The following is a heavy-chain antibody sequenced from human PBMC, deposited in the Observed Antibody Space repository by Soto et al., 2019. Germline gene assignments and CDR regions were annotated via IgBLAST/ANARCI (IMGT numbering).Heavy chain of an antibody. V-gene: IGHV4-30-4*01. Sequence: SETLSLTCTVSGGSISSGDYYWSWIRQPPGKGLEWIGYIYYSGSTHHNPSLKSRVTISVDTSKNQFSLKLSSVTAADTAVYYCARDYYYDSSGAFDPWGQGTLVTVSS. J-gene: IGHJ5*02. CDR2: IYYSGST. D-gene: IGHD3-22*01. CDR1: GGSISSGDYY. CDR3: ARDYYYDSSGAFDP.